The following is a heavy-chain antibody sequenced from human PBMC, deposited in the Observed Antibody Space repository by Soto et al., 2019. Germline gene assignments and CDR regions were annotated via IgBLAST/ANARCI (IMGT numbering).Heavy chain of an antibody. D-gene: IGHD2-2*01. J-gene: IGHJ6*03. CDR2: IHDTGGT. CDR1: GASISSGGYY. Sequence: QVQLQESGPGLVSPSQTLSLTCTVSGASISSGGYYWSWIRQHPGKGLEWIVYIHDTGGTYYNPSLKIRVTISLHTYKNQFSLKLNSVTAADTAVYYCAREACIGTGCLFYYYYYMDVWGKGTTVTVSS. V-gene: IGHV4-31*03. CDR3: AREACIGTGCLFYYYYYMDV.